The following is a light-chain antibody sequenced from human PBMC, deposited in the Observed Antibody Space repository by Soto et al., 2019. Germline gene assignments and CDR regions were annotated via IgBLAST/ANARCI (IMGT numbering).Light chain of an antibody. J-gene: IGLJ2*01. CDR2: EVT. V-gene: IGLV2-8*01. CDR3: SSYAGSSVV. Sequence: QSALTQPPSASGSPGQSVTISCTGTSSDVGGYNYVSWYQQHPGKAPKLMIYEVTKRPSGVPDRFSGSKSGNTASLTVSGLQAEDEVHYYCSSYAGSSVVFGGGTKLTVL. CDR1: SSDVGGYNY.